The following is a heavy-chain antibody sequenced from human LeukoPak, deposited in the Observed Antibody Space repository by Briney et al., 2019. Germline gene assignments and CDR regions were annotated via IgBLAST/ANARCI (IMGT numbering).Heavy chain of an antibody. Sequence: SGGSLRLSCAASGFTFSSYAMSWVRQAPGKGLEWVSAISGSGGSTYYADSVKGRFTISRDNSKNTLYLQMNSLRAEDTAVYYCAKVSAYSSGWYYFDYWGQGTLVTVSS. J-gene: IGHJ4*02. CDR3: AKVSAYSSGWYYFDY. CDR1: GFTFSSYA. D-gene: IGHD6-19*01. CDR2: ISGSGGST. V-gene: IGHV3-23*01.